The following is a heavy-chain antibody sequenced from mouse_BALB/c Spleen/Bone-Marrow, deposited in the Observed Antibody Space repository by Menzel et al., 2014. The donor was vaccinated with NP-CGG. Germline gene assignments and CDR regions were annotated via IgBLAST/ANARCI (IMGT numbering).Heavy chain of an antibody. CDR3: AINLAYSIHAMDY. CDR1: GFSLTNYG. V-gene: IGHV2-2*02. Sequence: VMLVESGPGLVQPSQSLSITCTVSGFSLTNYGVHWVRQSPGEGLEWLGVIWRGGSTAYNATFRSRLSISNDNSKNQVLFKMNSLQGNDTTIYYCAINLAYSIHAMDYRGQGTSVTVS. CDR2: IWRGGST. J-gene: IGHJ4*01.